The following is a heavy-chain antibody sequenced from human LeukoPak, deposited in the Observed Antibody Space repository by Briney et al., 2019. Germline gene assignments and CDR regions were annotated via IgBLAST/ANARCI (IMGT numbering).Heavy chain of an antibody. J-gene: IGHJ4*02. Sequence: AGGSLRLSCAASGFTFDDYAMHWVRQAPGKGLEWVSGISWISGSIGYADSVKGRFTISRDNAKNSLYLQMNSLRAEDTALYYCAKGGNSPFDYWGQGTLVTVSS. CDR3: AKGGNSPFDY. CDR1: GFTFDDYA. D-gene: IGHD3-16*01. V-gene: IGHV3-9*01. CDR2: ISWISGSI.